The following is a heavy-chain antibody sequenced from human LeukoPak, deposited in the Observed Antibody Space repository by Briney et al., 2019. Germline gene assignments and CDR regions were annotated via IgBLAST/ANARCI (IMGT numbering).Heavy chain of an antibody. Sequence: GGSLRLSCASYGFSFSDYEMNWVRQAPGKGLEWVSYISSSGSIIYYADSVKGRFTISRDNAKRSLFLQMNSLRVEDTAVYYCARTMWGFDYWGQGTLVTVSS. D-gene: IGHD7-27*01. CDR3: ARTMWGFDY. J-gene: IGHJ4*02. V-gene: IGHV3-48*03. CDR2: ISSSGSII. CDR1: GFSFSDYE.